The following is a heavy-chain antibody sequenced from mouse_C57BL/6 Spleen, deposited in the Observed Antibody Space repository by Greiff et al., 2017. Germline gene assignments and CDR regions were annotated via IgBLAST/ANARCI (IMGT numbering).Heavy chain of an antibody. J-gene: IGHJ1*03. D-gene: IGHD2-5*01. CDR1: GYAFSSSW. V-gene: IGHV1-82*01. CDR2: IYPGDGDT. CDR3: ARGGYSNYWYFDV. Sequence: VQLQQSGPELVKPGASVKISCKASGYAFSSSWMNWVKQRPGKGLEWIGRIYPGDGDTNYNGKFKGKATLTADKSSSTAYMQLSSLTSEDSAVYFCARGGYSNYWYFDVWGTGTTVTVSS.